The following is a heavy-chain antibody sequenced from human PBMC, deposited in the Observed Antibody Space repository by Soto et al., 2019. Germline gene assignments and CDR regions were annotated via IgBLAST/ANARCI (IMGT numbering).Heavy chain of an antibody. CDR1: GFTFTSSA. CDR2: IVVGSGNT. Sequence: TSVKVSCKDSGFTFTSSAVQWVRQARGQRLEWIGWIVVGSGNTNYAQKFQERVTITRDMSTSTAYMELSSLRSEDTAVYYCAADHFYYGSGSYTSHMDVWGQGTTVTSP. D-gene: IGHD3-10*01. J-gene: IGHJ6*02. V-gene: IGHV1-58*01. CDR3: AADHFYYGSGSYTSHMDV.